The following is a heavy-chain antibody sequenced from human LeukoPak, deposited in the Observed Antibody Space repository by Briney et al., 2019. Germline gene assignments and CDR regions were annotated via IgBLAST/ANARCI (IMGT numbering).Heavy chain of an antibody. CDR3: ARFSNDHGVKFDY. D-gene: IGHD4-17*01. CDR1: GGSFSGYY. J-gene: IGHJ4*02. Sequence: SETLSLTCAVYGGSFSGYYWSWIRQPPGKGLEWIGEINHSGSTNYNPSLKSRVTISVDTSKNQFSLKLDSVTVADTAVYYCARFSNDHGVKFDYWGQGTLVTVSS. V-gene: IGHV4-34*01. CDR2: INHSGST.